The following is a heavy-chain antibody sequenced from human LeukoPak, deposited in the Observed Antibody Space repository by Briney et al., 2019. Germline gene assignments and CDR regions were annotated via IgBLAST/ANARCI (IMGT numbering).Heavy chain of an antibody. CDR1: GGSSTNYY. V-gene: IGHV4-59*12. D-gene: IGHD6-13*01. J-gene: IGHJ4*02. CDR3: ARRGSAGSTWYHFDY. CDR2: VDYSGGT. Sequence: SETLSLTCTVSGGSSTNYYWNWIRQPPGKELEWIGYVDYSGGTSYNPSLKSRVTISVDTSNNQFSLRLTSVTAADTAVYYCARRGSAGSTWYHFDYWGKGTLVTVSS.